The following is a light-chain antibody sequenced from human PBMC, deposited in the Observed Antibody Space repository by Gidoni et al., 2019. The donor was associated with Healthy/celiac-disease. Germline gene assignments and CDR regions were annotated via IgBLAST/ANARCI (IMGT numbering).Light chain of an antibody. Sequence: EIVLTQSPATLSLSPGERATLSCRASQSVSSYLAWYQQKPGQAHRHIIYDASNRATGIPARFSGSGSGTDFTLTISSREPEDFAVYYCQQRSNWRWTFGQGNKVEIK. CDR1: QSVSSY. J-gene: IGKJ1*01. CDR3: QQRSNWRWT. V-gene: IGKV3-11*01. CDR2: DAS.